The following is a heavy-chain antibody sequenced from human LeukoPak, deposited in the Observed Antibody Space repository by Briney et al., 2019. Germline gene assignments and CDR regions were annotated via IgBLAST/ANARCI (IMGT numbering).Heavy chain of an antibody. V-gene: IGHV1-46*01. Sequence: ASVKVSCKASGYTFTSYYMHWVRQAPGQGLEWMGIINPSGGSTSYAQKFQGRVTMTRDMATSTVYMELSSLRSEDTAVYYCARGEYSGSYGTSRYYYYMDVWGKGTTVTVSS. CDR1: GYTFTSYY. CDR3: ARGEYSGSYGTSRYYYYMDV. J-gene: IGHJ6*03. D-gene: IGHD1-26*01. CDR2: INPSGGST.